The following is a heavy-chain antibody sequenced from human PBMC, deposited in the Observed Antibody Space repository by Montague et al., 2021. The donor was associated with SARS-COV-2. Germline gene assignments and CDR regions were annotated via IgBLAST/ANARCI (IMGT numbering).Heavy chain of an antibody. J-gene: IGHJ3*02. D-gene: IGHD5-18*01. CDR2: ISYDGFNK. V-gene: IGHV3-30*04. CDR3: ARGGGYRDAFDI. CDR1: GFTFSSHA. Sequence: SLRFSCAASGFTFSSHAMHWVRQAPGKGLEWVAVISYDGFNKYYADSVKGRLTISRDNSKNTLSLQMNSLRTEDTAVYYCARGGGYRDAFDIWGQGTMVTVSS.